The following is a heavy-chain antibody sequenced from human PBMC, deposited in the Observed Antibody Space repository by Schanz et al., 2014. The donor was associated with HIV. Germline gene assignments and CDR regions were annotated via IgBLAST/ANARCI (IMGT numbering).Heavy chain of an antibody. CDR1: GFTFSSYG. J-gene: IGHJ3*02. D-gene: IGHD4-17*01. CDR2: ISYDGNDK. V-gene: IGHV3-30*03. CDR3: SYYRLPLLDYGDYTEGLDI. Sequence: QVQLVESGGGVVQPGRSLRLSCAASGFTFSSYGIHWVRQAPGKGLEWVAMISYDGNDKGYADSVKGRFTISRDNSKNSKSPQILRLRSVDPAVYYWSYYRLPLLDYGDYTEGLDIWGHGTMVTVSS.